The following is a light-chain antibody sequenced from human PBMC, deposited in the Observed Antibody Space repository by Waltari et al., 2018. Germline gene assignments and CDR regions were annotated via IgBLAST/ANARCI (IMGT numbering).Light chain of an antibody. CDR1: QGISTY. CDR3: LQYNSHPFT. V-gene: IGKV1-17*01. CDR2: AAS. Sequence: DIQMTQSPSSLSASAGDRVTITCRASQGISTYLYWYQQKPGKPPKRLIYAASRLESGVPSRFSGSGSGTDFTLTISSLQPEDFATYYCLQYNSHPFTFGPGTKLDLK. J-gene: IGKJ3*01.